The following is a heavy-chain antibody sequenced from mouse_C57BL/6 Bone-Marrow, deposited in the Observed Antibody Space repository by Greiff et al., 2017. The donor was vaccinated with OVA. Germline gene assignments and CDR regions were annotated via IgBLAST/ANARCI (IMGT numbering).Heavy chain of an antibody. Sequence: VQLQQSGAELVRPGASVKLSCTASGFNIKDDYMHWVKQRPEQGLEWIGWIDPENGDTEYASKFQGKATITADTSSNTAYLQLSSLTSEDTAVYCCTTHYFYGTHLDYWGKGTTLTVSS. CDR2: IDPENGDT. J-gene: IGHJ2*01. CDR3: TTHYFYGTHLDY. CDR1: GFNIKDDY. D-gene: IGHD1-1*01. V-gene: IGHV14-4*01.